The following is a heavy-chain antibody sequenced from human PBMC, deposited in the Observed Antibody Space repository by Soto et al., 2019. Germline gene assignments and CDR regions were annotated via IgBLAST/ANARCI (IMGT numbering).Heavy chain of an antibody. CDR2: IRSKANSYAT. J-gene: IGHJ3*02. V-gene: IGHV3-73*02. Sequence: EVQLVESGGGLVQPGGSLKLSCAASGFTFSGSAMHWVRQASGKGLEWVGRIRSKANSYATAYAASVKGRFTIYRDDSKYTVYLQMNSLKTEDTAVYYCTRLAKTATTVVTMEKPTDSFDIWGQGTMVAFSS. CDR1: GFTFSGSA. D-gene: IGHD4-17*01. CDR3: TRLAKTATTVVTMEKPTDSFDI.